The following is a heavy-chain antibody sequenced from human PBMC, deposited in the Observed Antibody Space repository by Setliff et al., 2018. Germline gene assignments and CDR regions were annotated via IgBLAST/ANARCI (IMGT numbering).Heavy chain of an antibody. Sequence: TLVNPTQTLTLTCTFSGFSLSTSGVGVGWIRQPPGKALEWLALIYWDDDKRYSPSLKSRLTITKDTSKNQVVLTMTNMDPVDTATYYCARCITIFGVVIPNAFDYWGQGTLGTVSS. V-gene: IGHV2-5*02. CDR2: IYWDDDK. CDR1: GFSLSTSGVG. CDR3: ARCITIFGVVIPNAFDY. D-gene: IGHD3-3*01. J-gene: IGHJ4*02.